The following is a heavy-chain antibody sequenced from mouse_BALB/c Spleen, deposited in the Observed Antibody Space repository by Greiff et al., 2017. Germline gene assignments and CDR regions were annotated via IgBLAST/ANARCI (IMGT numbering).Heavy chain of an antibody. CDR1: GYSFTSYW. J-gene: IGHJ3*01. Sequence: EVQLQQSGTVLARPGASVKMSCKASGYSFTSYWMHWVKQRPGQGLEWIGAIYPGNSDTSYNQKFKGKAKLTAVTSASTAYMELSSLTNEDSAVYYCTIYYDYTWFAYWGQGTLVTVSA. CDR2: IYPGNSDT. D-gene: IGHD2-4*01. V-gene: IGHV1-5*01. CDR3: TIYYDYTWFAY.